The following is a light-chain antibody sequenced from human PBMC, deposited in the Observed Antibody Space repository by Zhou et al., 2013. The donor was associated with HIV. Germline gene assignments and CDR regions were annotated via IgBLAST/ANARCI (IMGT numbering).Light chain of an antibody. V-gene: IGKV3-15*01. CDR3: QQYNNWPPYT. J-gene: IGKJ2*01. Sequence: EIVMTQSPATLSVSPGERATLSCRASQSVSSNLAWYQQKPGQAPRLLIYSASTRATGIPDRFSGRGSGTEFSLTISSMQSEDFAIYYCQQYNNWPPYTFGQGTKLE. CDR2: SAS. CDR1: QSVSSN.